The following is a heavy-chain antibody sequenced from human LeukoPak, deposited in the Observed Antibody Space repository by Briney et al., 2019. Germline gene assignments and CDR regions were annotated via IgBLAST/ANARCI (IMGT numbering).Heavy chain of an antibody. CDR1: GFTFSRYW. D-gene: IGHD2-15*01. V-gene: IGHV3-74*03. CDR2: ISTDGSTT. J-gene: IGHJ4*02. CDR3: ARTSSLTPTPSFDY. Sequence: QPGGSLRLSCAASGFTFSRYWMHWVRQAPGKGLMWVSRISTDGSTTLSADSLKGRFTISRDSAKNSLFLQMNSLRAEDTAVYYCARTSSLTPTPSFDYWGQGTLVTVSS.